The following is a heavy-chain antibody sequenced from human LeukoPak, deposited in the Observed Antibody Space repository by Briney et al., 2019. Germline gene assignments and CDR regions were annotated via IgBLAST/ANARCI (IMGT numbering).Heavy chain of an antibody. CDR1: GFTFSSYS. CDR2: TSSSSSYI. V-gene: IGHV3-21*01. D-gene: IGHD2-15*01. Sequence: KPGGSLRLSCAASGFTFSSYSMNWVRQAPGKGLEWVSSTSSSSSYIYYADSVKGRFTISRDNAKNSLYLQMNSLRAEDTAVYYCARDRYCSGGSCANWFDPWGQGTLVTVSS. CDR3: ARDRYCSGGSCANWFDP. J-gene: IGHJ5*02.